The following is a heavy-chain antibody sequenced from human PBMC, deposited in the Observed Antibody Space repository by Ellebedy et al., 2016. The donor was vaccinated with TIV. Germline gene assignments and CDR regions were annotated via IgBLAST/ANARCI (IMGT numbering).Heavy chain of an antibody. CDR1: GFTFDDYA. D-gene: IGHD4-17*01. Sequence: SLKISCAASGFTFDDYAMHWVRQAPGKGLEWVSGISWNSGSIGYADSVKGRFTISRDNAKNSLYLQMNSLRAEDTALYYCAKDMGTTGLSYFQHWGQGTQVTVSS. V-gene: IGHV3-9*01. J-gene: IGHJ1*01. CDR3: AKDMGTTGLSYFQH. CDR2: ISWNSGSI.